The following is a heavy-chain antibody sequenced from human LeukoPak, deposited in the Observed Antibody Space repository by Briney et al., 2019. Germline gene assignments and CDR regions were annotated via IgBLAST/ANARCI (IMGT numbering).Heavy chain of an antibody. CDR3: ARGYDFLDY. J-gene: IGHJ4*02. Sequence: SETLSLTCTVSGYSISSGYYWGWIRQPPGKGLEWIGYIYYSGSTNYNPSLKSRVTISVDTSKNQFSLKLSSVTAADTAVYYCARGYDFLDYWGQGTLVTVSS. D-gene: IGHD3-3*01. V-gene: IGHV4-61*01. CDR1: GYSISSGYY. CDR2: IYYSGST.